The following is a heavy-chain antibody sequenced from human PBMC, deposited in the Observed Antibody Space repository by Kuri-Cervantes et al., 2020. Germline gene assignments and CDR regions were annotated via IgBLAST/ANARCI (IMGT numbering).Heavy chain of an antibody. Sequence: SLKISCAASGFTFSSYSMNWVRQAPGKGLEWVSGISWNSGSIGYADSVKGRFTISRDNAKNSLYLQMNSLRAEDTALYYCAKDLLPSSLYYFDYWGQGTLVTVSS. D-gene: IGHD2-2*01. CDR1: GFTFSSYS. J-gene: IGHJ4*02. CDR2: ISWNSGSI. CDR3: AKDLLPSSLYYFDY. V-gene: IGHV3-9*01.